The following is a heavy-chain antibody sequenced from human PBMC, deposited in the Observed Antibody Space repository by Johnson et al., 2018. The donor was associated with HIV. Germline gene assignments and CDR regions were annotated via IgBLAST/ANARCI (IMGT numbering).Heavy chain of an antibody. CDR2: IRYDGSNG. CDR3: AKAQRNYRGASDI. Sequence: VLLVESGGGVVQPGGSLRLSCAASGFIFSSYGMQWVRQAPGKGLEWVAFIRYDGSNGYYVDSVEGRFTISRDNSNNTLFLQMNSLRSEDTAVYYCAKAQRNYRGASDIWGQGTRVTVSS. V-gene: IGHV3-30*02. D-gene: IGHD1-7*01. CDR1: GFIFSSYG. J-gene: IGHJ3*02.